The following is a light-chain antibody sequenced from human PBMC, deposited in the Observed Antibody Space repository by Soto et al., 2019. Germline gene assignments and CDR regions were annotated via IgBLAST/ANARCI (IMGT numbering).Light chain of an antibody. Sequence: DIILTQSPAIVSVSPGERATLSCRASRRVSTNLAWYQHKHGQAPRLLIYGASTRVTDIPARFSGSGSGTDFALTLNYLKSEDFGVYYCQRYDRSLTPVTFGGGTKVEI. CDR2: GAS. CDR3: QRYDRSLTPVT. CDR1: RRVSTN. J-gene: IGKJ4*01. V-gene: IGKV3-15*01.